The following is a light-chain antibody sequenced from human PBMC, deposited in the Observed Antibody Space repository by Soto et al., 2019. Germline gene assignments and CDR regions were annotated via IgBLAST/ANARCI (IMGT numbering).Light chain of an antibody. CDR1: SGHGSYA. Sequence: QSVLTQSPSASASLGASVKLTCTLSSGHGSYAIAWHQQQPEKGPRYLMKLNSDGSHNKGDGIPDRFSGSSSGAERYLTISSLQSDDEADYYCQTWGTGIVVFGGGTKVTVL. J-gene: IGLJ2*01. CDR2: LNSDGSH. CDR3: QTWGTGIVV. V-gene: IGLV4-69*01.